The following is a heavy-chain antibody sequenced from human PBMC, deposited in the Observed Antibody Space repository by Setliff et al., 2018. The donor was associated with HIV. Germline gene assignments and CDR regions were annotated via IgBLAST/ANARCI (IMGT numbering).Heavy chain of an antibody. D-gene: IGHD3-9*01. V-gene: IGHV4-4*09. J-gene: IGHJ3*02. CDR2: IYTSGST. CDR3: VRRLRYFDPSFDI. Sequence: SETLSLTCTVSGGSISTSYWNWIRQPPGKGLEWIGYIYTSGSTNYNPSLKSRVTISVDTSKNQFSLKLRSVTAADTAVYYCVRRLRYFDPSFDIWGQGTLVTVSS. CDR1: GGSISTSY.